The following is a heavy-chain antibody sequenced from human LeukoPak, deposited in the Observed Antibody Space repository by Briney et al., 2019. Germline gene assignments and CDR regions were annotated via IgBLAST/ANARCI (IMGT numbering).Heavy chain of an antibody. Sequence: SETLSLTCAVYGGSFSGYYWSWIRQPPGKGLEWIGEISHSGSTNYNPSLKSRVTISVDTSKNQFSLKLSSVTAADTAVYYCARDGGYGSGSYYYYYMDVWGKGTTVTVSS. V-gene: IGHV4-34*01. CDR3: ARDGGYGSGSYYYYYMDV. CDR1: GGSFSGYY. CDR2: ISHSGST. D-gene: IGHD3-10*01. J-gene: IGHJ6*03.